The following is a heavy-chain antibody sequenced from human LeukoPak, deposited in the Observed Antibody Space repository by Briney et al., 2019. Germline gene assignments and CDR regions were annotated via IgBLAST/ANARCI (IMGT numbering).Heavy chain of an antibody. Sequence: SETLSLTCAVYGGSFSGYYWSWIRQPPGKGLEWIGEINHSGSTNYNPSLKSRVTISVDTSKNQFSLKLSSVTAADTAVYYCARGLAIAAAGINAFDIWGQGTMFTVSS. CDR3: ARGLAIAAAGINAFDI. J-gene: IGHJ3*02. V-gene: IGHV4-34*01. CDR2: INHSGST. CDR1: GGSFSGYY. D-gene: IGHD6-13*01.